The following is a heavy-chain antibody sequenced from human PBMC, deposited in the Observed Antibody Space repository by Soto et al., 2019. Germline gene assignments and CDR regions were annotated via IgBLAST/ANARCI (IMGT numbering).Heavy chain of an antibody. J-gene: IGHJ3*02. Sequence: GGSLRLSCAASGFTFSDHYMDWVRQAPGKGLEWVGRTRDKANSYTTEYAASVKGRFTISRDDSKNSLYLQMNSLKTEDTAVYYCARVSIRITIFGVVPDAFDIWGQGTMVTV. V-gene: IGHV3-72*01. CDR1: GFTFSDHY. CDR3: ARVSIRITIFGVVPDAFDI. CDR2: TRDKANSYTT. D-gene: IGHD3-3*01.